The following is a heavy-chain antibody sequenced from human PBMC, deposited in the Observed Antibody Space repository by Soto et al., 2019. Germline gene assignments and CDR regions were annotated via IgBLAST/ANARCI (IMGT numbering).Heavy chain of an antibody. V-gene: IGHV3-30*18. J-gene: IGHJ6*03. CDR1: GFTFSSYG. Sequence: GGSLRLSCAASGFTFSSYGMHWVRQAPGKGLEWVAVISYDGSNKYYADSVKGRFTISRDNSKNTLYLQMNSLRAEDTAVYYCAKVIRYYYYMDVWGKGTTVTVSS. CDR2: ISYDGSNK. CDR3: AKVIRYYYYMDV.